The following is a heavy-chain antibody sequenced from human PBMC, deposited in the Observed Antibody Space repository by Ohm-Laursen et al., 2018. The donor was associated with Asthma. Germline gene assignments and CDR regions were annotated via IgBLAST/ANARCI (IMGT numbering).Heavy chain of an antibody. Sequence: SLRLSCAASGFSFSNFGMFWIRQAPGKGLEWVALIWHDGTNENYGDSVKGRFSISRDNSKNTLSLQMNSLRVEDTAVYYCARNYYDHWSGSYTPVAYWGQGTLVTVSS. D-gene: IGHD3-3*01. V-gene: IGHV3-33*08. CDR3: ARNYYDHWSGSYTPVAY. CDR2: IWHDGTNE. CDR1: GFSFSNFG. J-gene: IGHJ4*02.